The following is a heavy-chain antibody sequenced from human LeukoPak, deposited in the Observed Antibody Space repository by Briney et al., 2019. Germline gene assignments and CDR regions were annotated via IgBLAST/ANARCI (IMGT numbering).Heavy chain of an antibody. J-gene: IGHJ6*02. V-gene: IGHV4-59*12. Sequence: SETLSLTCTVSGGSISSNYWSWIRQPPGKGLQWIGYINYSGNTNYNPSLTGRVTVSVDTSKNQFSLKLSSVTAADTAVYYCARRSPFGELLYYYYGMDVWGQGTTVTVSS. CDR2: INYSGNT. CDR3: ARRSPFGELLYYYYGMDV. CDR1: GGSISSNY. D-gene: IGHD3-10*01.